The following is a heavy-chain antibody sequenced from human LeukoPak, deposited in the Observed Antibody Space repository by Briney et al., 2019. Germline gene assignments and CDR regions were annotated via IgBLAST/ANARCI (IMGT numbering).Heavy chain of an antibody. CDR1: GFTFSSYG. J-gene: IGHJ6*04. CDR3: AKFPRVVVVAATQYGMDV. CDR2: ISYDGSNK. V-gene: IGHV3-30*18. D-gene: IGHD2-15*01. Sequence: GGSLRLSCAASGFTFSSYGMHWVRQAPGKGLEWVAVISYDGSNKYYADSVKGRFTISRDNSKNTLYLQMNSLRAEDTAVYYCAKFPRVVVVAATQYGMDVGGKGTTVTVSS.